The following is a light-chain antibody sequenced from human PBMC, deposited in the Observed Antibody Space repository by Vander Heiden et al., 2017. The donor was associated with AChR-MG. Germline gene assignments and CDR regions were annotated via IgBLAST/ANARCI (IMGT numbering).Light chain of an antibody. V-gene: IGLV2-14*01. CDR3: SSYTSSSTLVV. Sequence: QSALTQPASVSGSPGQSLTIPCTGTSSDVGGYNYVSWYQQHPGKAPKLMMYDVSNRPSGVSNRFSGSKSGNTASLTISGLQAEDEADYYCSSYTSSSTLVVFGGGTKLTVL. CDR2: DVS. J-gene: IGLJ2*01. CDR1: SSDVGGYNY.